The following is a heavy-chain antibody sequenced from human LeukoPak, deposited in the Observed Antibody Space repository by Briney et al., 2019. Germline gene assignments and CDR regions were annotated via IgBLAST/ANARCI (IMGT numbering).Heavy chain of an antibody. Sequence: GGSLRPSCRAFRSTFSIYAMSWVRQAPGKGLEWVSAVCGSGGSTHYADSVKGRFTISRDNSKNTLYLQMNSLGAGDTAVYYCAKETASGYGAFDIWGQGTMVTVSS. J-gene: IGHJ3*02. CDR2: VCGSGGST. V-gene: IGHV3-23*01. CDR3: AKETASGYGAFDI. D-gene: IGHD3-22*01. CDR1: RSTFSIYA.